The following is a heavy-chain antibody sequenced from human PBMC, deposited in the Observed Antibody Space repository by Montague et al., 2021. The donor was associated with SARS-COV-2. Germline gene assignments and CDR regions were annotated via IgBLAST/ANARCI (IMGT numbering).Heavy chain of an antibody. D-gene: IGHD3-22*01. CDR1: GGSIRSYY. CDR2: IYSSGST. J-gene: IGHJ6*02. Sequence: SETLSLTCTVSGGSIRSYYWSWIRQPPGKGLEWIGEIYSSGSTNXNPSLKSRVTISLDTSKNQFSLKVTSVTAADTAVYYCARGGGYYNYGLDVWGPGTTVTVSS. V-gene: IGHV4-59*01. CDR3: ARGGGYYNYGLDV.